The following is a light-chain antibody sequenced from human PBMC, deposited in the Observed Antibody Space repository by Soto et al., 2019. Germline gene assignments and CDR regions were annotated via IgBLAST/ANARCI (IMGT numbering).Light chain of an antibody. V-gene: IGKV3-20*01. CDR2: GAS. CDR3: QQYGSSPQT. J-gene: IGKJ1*01. Sequence: EIVLTQSPGTLSLSSGERATLSCRASQSVSSSYLAWYQQKPGQAPRLLIYGASSRATGIPDRFSGSGSGTDFTLTISRLEPEDFAVYYCQQYGSSPQTFGQGTKV. CDR1: QSVSSSY.